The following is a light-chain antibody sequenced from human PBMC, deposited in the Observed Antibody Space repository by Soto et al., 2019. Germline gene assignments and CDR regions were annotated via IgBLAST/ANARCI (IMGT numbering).Light chain of an antibody. CDR3: SSYTTSSTWV. CDR1: SSDVGRYNY. J-gene: IGLJ3*02. CDR2: EVS. V-gene: IGLV2-14*01. Sequence: QSVLTQPASVSGSPGQAITISCTGTSSDVGRYNYVSWYQQHPGKAPKLMIYEVSNRPSGVSNRFSGSKSGNKASLTISGLQAEDEADYYCSSYTTSSTWVFGGGTKLTVL.